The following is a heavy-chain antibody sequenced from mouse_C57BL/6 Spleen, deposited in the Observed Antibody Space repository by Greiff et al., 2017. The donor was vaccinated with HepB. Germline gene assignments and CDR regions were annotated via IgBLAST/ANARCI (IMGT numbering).Heavy chain of an antibody. V-gene: IGHV1-50*01. D-gene: IGHD1-1*01. CDR3: ARKGPYYYGSSYFDY. CDR2: IDPSDSYT. Sequence: VQLQQPGAELVKPGASVKLSCKASGYTFTSYWMQWVNQRPGQGLEWIGEIDPSDSYTNYNQKFKGKATLTVDTSSSTAYMQLSSLTSEDSAVYYCARKGPYYYGSSYFDYWGQGTTLTVSS. J-gene: IGHJ2*01. CDR1: GYTFTSYW.